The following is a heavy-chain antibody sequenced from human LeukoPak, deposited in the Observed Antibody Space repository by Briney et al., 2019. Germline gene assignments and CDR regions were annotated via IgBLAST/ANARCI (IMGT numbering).Heavy chain of an antibody. D-gene: IGHD5-18*01. CDR1: GLTFGTFA. Sequence: GGSLRLSCAASGLTFGTFAMTWVRQAPGKGLEWVSGISWNSGSIGYADSVKGRFTISRDNAKNSLYLQMNSLRAEDTALYYCAKDIGYSYGYSLDYWGQGTLVTVSS. CDR2: ISWNSGSI. J-gene: IGHJ4*02. V-gene: IGHV3-9*01. CDR3: AKDIGYSYGYSLDY.